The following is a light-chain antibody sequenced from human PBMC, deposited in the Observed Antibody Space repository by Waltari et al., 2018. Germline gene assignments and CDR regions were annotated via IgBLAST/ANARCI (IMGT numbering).Light chain of an antibody. CDR1: NSDVGSYNY. Sequence: QSALTQPASVSGSPGQSITISCTGTNSDVGSYNYVSWYQQHPGKAPKLMIYEVTNRPSGLSNRCSGSKSVNTASLTITELQAEDEADYYCSSYAGNDLVIFGGGTKLTVL. V-gene: IGLV2-14*01. CDR3: SSYAGNDLVI. CDR2: EVT. J-gene: IGLJ2*01.